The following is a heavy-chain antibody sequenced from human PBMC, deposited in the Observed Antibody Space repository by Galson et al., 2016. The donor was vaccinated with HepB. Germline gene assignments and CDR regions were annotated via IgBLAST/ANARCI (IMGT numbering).Heavy chain of an antibody. V-gene: IGHV4-39*01. J-gene: IGHJ4*02. CDR3: ARHSRALNNWYYFDY. Sequence: SETLSLTCTVSGGSISSSVYHWAWIRQPPGKGPEWIGTIHHTGTTDYNPSLKSRVTVSLDTSKSQFSLMLRSVTAANTAMYYCARHSRALNNWYYFDYWGRGTLVTVSS. D-gene: IGHD1-1*01. CDR1: GGSISSSVYH. CDR2: IHHTGTT.